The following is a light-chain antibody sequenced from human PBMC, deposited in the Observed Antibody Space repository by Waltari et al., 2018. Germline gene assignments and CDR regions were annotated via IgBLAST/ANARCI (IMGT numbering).Light chain of an antibody. CDR2: NVR. J-gene: IGLJ2*01. V-gene: IGLV2-8*01. CDR1: SSDVGRFDY. CDR3: SSYAGSNIV. Sequence: QSALTQPPSASGSPGQSVTISCTGTSSDVGRFDYFSWYQQHPGQPPKLLIYNVRQRPSGVPDRFSGSKSGNTASLIVSGLQADDEADYYCSSYAGSNIVFGGGTKLTVL.